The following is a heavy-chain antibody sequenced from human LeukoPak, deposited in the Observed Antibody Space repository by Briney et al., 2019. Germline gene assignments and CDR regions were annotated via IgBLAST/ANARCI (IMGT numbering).Heavy chain of an antibody. V-gene: IGHV1-46*01. CDR1: GYTFTNYH. CDR3: ARERTTTSGGYYYYYMDV. Sequence: GASVKVSCKASGYTFTNYHMNWVRQAPGQGLEWMGIINPSGGSTTNAQKFQGRVIMTRDMSTSTVYMELSSLRSEDTAVYYCARERTTTSGGYYYYYMDVWGKGTTVTVSS. CDR2: INPSGGST. D-gene: IGHD2/OR15-2a*01. J-gene: IGHJ6*03.